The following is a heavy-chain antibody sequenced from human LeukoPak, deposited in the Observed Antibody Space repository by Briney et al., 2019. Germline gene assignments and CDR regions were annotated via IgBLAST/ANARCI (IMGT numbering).Heavy chain of an antibody. CDR2: ISYDGSNK. V-gene: IGHV3-30-3*02. D-gene: IGHD3-22*01. CDR3: AKSSAYYTNWFDP. CDR1: GFTFSSYA. Sequence: GRSLRLSCAASGFTFSSYAMHWVRQAPGKGLEWVAVISYDGSNKYYADSVKGRFTISRDNSKNALYLQMNSLRAEDTAVYYCAKSSAYYTNWFDPWGQGTLVTVSS. J-gene: IGHJ5*02.